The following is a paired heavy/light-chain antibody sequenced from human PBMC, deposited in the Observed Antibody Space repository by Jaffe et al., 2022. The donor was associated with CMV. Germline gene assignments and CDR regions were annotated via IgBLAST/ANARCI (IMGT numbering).Heavy chain of an antibody. CDR1: GGSITSSRYY. Sequence: QLQLQESGPGLVKPSETLSLTCTVSGGSITSSRYYWGWIRQPPEKGLEWIASVHYSGSTSYSPSLQSRVTISVDTSKNQFSLKVNSLTAADTAVYYCARRRAQYDGSMGVLDYWGQGALVTVSS. CDR3: ARRRAQYDGSMGVLDY. CDR2: VHYSGST. D-gene: IGHD3-22*01. J-gene: IGHJ4*02. V-gene: IGHV4-39*01.
Light chain of an antibody. V-gene: IGKV1-33*01. Sequence: DIQMTQSPSSLSASVGDRVTITCQASQDIGKYLSWYQQKPGKAPKLLIYAASNFETGVSSRFSGSGSGTDFTFTISSLQPEDIATYYCQQYSNLPLTFGGGTTVKV. J-gene: IGKJ4*01. CDR2: AAS. CDR3: QQYSNLPLT. CDR1: QDIGKY.